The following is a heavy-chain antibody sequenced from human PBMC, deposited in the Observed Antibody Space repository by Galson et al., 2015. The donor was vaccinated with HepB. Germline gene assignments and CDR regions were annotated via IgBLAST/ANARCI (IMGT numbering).Heavy chain of an antibody. V-gene: IGHV6-1*01. J-gene: IGHJ4*02. Sequence: CAISGDSVSSNSAAWNWIRQTPPRGLEWLGRTYYRSEWYSDYAVSVKGRIIINPDTSKNLFSLHLKSVTPEDTAVYYCARRLFTLGSGSYLDYWGQGTLVTVSS. CDR1: GDSVSSNSAA. CDR2: TYYRSEWYS. D-gene: IGHD3-10*01. CDR3: ARRLFTLGSGSYLDY.